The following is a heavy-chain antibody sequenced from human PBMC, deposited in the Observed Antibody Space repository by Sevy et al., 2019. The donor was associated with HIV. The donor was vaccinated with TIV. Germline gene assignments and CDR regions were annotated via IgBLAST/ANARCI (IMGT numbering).Heavy chain of an antibody. J-gene: IGHJ6*02. Sequence: GGSLRLSCAASGLSVSDNYMNWVRQAPGKGLEYVSAISGGGGNTYYGTSVKGRFTVSRDNAKNTLYLQMGSLRAEDMAVYFCARKYHDTSGYPRYSMDVWGQGTTVTVSS. CDR1: GLSVSDNY. CDR2: ISGGGGNT. D-gene: IGHD3-22*01. V-gene: IGHV3-64*01. CDR3: ARKYHDTSGYPRYSMDV.